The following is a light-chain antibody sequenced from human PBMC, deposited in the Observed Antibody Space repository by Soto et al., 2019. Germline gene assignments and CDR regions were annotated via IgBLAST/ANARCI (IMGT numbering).Light chain of an antibody. J-gene: IGKJ2*01. Sequence: IVLTQSPVTLSLSPGERATLSCRASQHISTFLAWYQHKVGQAPRLLISDASKRAIGTPARFSGSGSGTDFTLTISSLEPEDFAVYYCQQYGSSPPYTFGQGTKLEIK. CDR3: QQYGSSPPYT. CDR2: DAS. CDR1: QHISTF. V-gene: IGKV3-11*01.